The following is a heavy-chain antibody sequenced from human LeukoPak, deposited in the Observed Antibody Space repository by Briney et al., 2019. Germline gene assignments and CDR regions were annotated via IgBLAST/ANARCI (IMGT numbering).Heavy chain of an antibody. D-gene: IGHD2-8*01. J-gene: IGHJ4*02. CDR3: AREMPPKAYCTNGVCYTGCFDY. CDR2: ISYSGRT. CDR1: GGSISSYY. Sequence: SETLSLTCTVSGGSISSYYWSWIRQPPGKGLEWIGYISYSGRTNYNPSLKSRVTMSVDTSKNQFSLKLSSVTAADTAVYYCAREMPPKAYCTNGVCYTGCFDYWGQGTLVTVSS. V-gene: IGHV4-59*12.